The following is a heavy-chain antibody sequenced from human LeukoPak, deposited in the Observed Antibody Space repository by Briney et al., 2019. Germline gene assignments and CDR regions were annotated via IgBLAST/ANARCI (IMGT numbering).Heavy chain of an antibody. J-gene: IGHJ1*01. CDR3: ATYSSLNRREFQY. D-gene: IGHD3-22*01. CDR2: IKTDGSEK. Sequence: GGSLRLSCEGSGFTFSNYWMGWVRQAPGKGLQWVANIKTDGSEKYYVDSVKGRFTNSRDNAKNSLYLQMNSLRAEDTAVYYCATYSSLNRREFQYWGQGTLLTVSS. V-gene: IGHV3-7*01. CDR1: GFTFSNYW.